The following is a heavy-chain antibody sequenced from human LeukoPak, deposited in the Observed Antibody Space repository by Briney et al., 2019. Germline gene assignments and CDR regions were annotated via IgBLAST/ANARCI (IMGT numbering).Heavy chain of an antibody. D-gene: IGHD6-13*01. Sequence: ASVKVSCKASGYTFTGYYMHWVRQAPGQGLEWMGWINPNSGGTNDAQKFQGRVTMTRDTSISTAYMELSRLRSDDTAVYYCARDHSPSWYRDDAFDIWGQGTMVTVSS. CDR1: GYTFTGYY. J-gene: IGHJ3*02. CDR3: ARDHSPSWYRDDAFDI. V-gene: IGHV1-2*02. CDR2: INPNSGGT.